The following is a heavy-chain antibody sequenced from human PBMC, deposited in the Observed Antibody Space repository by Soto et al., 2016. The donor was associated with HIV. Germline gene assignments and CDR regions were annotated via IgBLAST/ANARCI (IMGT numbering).Heavy chain of an antibody. CDR3: ARDQEGYCGGDCYSFSY. Sequence: VQLVESGGGVVQPGRSLRLSCAASGFTFTNYAMHWVRQAPGKGLEWVAVISYDGSNKYYADSVKGRFTISRDNSKNTLYLQMNSLRAEDTALYYCARDQEGYCGGDCYSFSYWGQGNPGHRLL. D-gene: IGHD2-21*02. V-gene: IGHV3-30*04. CDR2: ISYDGSNK. CDR1: GFTFTNYA. J-gene: IGHJ4*02.